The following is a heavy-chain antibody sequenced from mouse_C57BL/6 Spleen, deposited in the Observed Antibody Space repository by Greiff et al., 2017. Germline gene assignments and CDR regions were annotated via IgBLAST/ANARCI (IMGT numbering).Heavy chain of an antibody. J-gene: IGHJ2*01. CDR1: GFSITSGYY. Sequence: EVKLMESGPGLVKPSQSLSLTCSVTGFSITSGYYWNWIRQFPGNKLEWMGYISYAGSNNYNPSLKNRISITRDTSKNQFFLKLNSVTTEDTATYYCARVKGYYGSSFFDYWGQGTTLTVSS. CDR2: ISYAGSN. CDR3: ARVKGYYGSSFFDY. V-gene: IGHV3-6*01. D-gene: IGHD1-1*01.